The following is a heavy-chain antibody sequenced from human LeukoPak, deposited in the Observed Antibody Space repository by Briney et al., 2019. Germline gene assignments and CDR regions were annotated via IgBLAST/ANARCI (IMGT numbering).Heavy chain of an antibody. Sequence: GGSLRLSCAASGFTFSSYAMHWVRQAPGKGLKWVAVTSFDGSDNYYADSVKGRFTISRDNSKNTLYLQMNSLKGDDTAVYYCAKDSAFYYIDVWGKGTTVIISS. J-gene: IGHJ6*03. V-gene: IGHV3-30*04. CDR3: AKDSAFYYIDV. CDR2: TSFDGSDN. D-gene: IGHD3-10*01. CDR1: GFTFSSYA.